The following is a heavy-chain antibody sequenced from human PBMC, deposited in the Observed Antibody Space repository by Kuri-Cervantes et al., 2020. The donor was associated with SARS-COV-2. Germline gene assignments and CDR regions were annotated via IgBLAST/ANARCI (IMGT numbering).Heavy chain of an antibody. V-gene: IGHV1-2*02. D-gene: IGHD3-3*01. J-gene: IGHJ2*01. CDR1: GYTLTELS. Sequence: ASVKVSCKVSGYTLTELSMHWVRQAPGKGLEWMGWINPNSGGTNYAQKFQGRVTMTRDTSISTAYMELSRLRSDDTAVYYCARDRGYGFWSGYYPYWYFDLWGHGTLVTVSS. CDR2: INPNSGGT. CDR3: ARDRGYGFWSGYYPYWYFDL.